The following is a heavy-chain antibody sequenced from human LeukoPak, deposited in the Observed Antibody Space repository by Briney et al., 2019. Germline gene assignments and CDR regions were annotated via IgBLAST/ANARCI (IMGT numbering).Heavy chain of an antibody. CDR3: ATTATLNHWGGRAFDI. D-gene: IGHD7-27*01. J-gene: IGHJ3*02. Sequence: SETLSLTCAVDGGSFSGYYWSWIRQPPGKGLEWIGEINHSGSTNYNPSLKSRVTISVDTSKNQFSLKLSSVTAADTAVYYCATTATLNHWGGRAFDIWGQGTMVTVSS. CDR2: INHSGST. CDR1: GGSFSGYY. V-gene: IGHV4-34*01.